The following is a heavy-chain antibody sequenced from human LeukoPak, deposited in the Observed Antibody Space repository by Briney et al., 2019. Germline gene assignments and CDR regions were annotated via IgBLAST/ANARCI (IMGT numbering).Heavy chain of an antibody. CDR1: GFTVSSNY. Sequence: GGSLRLSCAASGFTVSSNYMTWVRQAPGKGLEWVSVIYSGGNTYYADSVKGRFTISRDNTKNTLYLQMNSLRAEDTAVYYCARENFQYWAQGTLVTVSS. CDR3: ARENFQY. CDR2: IYSGGNT. J-gene: IGHJ4*02. V-gene: IGHV3-66*01.